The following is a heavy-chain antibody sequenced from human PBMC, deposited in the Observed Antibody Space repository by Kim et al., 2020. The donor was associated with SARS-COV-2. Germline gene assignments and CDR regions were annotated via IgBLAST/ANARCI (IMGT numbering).Heavy chain of an antibody. CDR2: VYSAGHT. CDR3: ARTAHAFDL. V-gene: IGHV3-53*01. CDR1: GFSVRSNF. J-gene: IGHJ3*01. Sequence: GGSLRLSCVVSGFSVRSNFMSWVRQSPGKGLEWVSVVYSAGHTLYAESVEGRFNASRDFSTNTLYLQMSSLRVDDTATYYCARTAHAFDLWGPGTVVTVSS.